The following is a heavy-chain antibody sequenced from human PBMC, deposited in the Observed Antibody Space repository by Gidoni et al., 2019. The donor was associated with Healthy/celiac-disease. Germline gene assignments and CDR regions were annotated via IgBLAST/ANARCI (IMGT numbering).Heavy chain of an antibody. J-gene: IGHJ4*02. CDR1: GFTFDDYA. Sequence: EVQLVESGGVVVQPGGSLRLSCAASGFTFDDYAMHWVRQAPGKGLEWVSLISWDGGSTYYADSVKGRFTISRDNSKNSLYLQMNSLRAEDTALYYCAKDISPYSNYAYFDYWGQGTLVTVSS. D-gene: IGHD4-4*01. CDR2: ISWDGGST. V-gene: IGHV3-43D*03. CDR3: AKDISPYSNYAYFDY.